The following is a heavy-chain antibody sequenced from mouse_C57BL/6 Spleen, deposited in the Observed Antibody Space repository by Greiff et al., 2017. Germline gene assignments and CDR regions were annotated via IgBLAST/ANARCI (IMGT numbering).Heavy chain of an antibody. J-gene: IGHJ2*01. CDR1: GFTFSSYA. Sequence: EVNLVESGGGLVKPGGSLKLSCAASGFTFSSYAMSWVRQTPEKRLEWVATISDGGSYTYYPDNVKGRFTISRDNDKNNLYLQMSHLQSEDTAMYYCASDGRYLDYWGQGTTLTVSS. V-gene: IGHV5-4*03. CDR3: ASDGRYLDY. CDR2: ISDGGSYT. D-gene: IGHD2-3*01.